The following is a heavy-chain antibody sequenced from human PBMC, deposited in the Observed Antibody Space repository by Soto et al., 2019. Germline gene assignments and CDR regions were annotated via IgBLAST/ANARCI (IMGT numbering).Heavy chain of an antibody. CDR3: AKDGGITIFGVVSPLSS. V-gene: IGHV3-49*04. CDR2: IRSKAYGGTT. Sequence: GVLRLSCTASGFTFGDYAMSWVRQAPGKGLEWVGFIRSKAYGGTTEYAASVKGRFTISRDDSKSIAYLQMNSLRAEDTAVYYCAKDGGITIFGVVSPLSSWGQGTLVTVSS. CDR1: GFTFGDYA. D-gene: IGHD3-3*01. J-gene: IGHJ5*02.